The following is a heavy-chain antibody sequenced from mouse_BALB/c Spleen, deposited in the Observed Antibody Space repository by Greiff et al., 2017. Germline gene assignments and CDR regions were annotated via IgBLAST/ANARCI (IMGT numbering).Heavy chain of an antibody. CDR3: ARQLGLRSWFAD. V-gene: IGHV14-3*02. CDR1: GFNIKDTY. J-gene: IGHJ3*01. Sequence: VQLQQSGAELVKPGASVKLSCTASGFNIKDTYMHWVKQRPEQGLEWIGRIDPANGNTKYDPKFQGKATITADTSSNTAYLQLSSLTSEDTAVYYCARQLGLRSWFADWGQGTLVTGAA. D-gene: IGHD3-1*01. CDR2: IDPANGNT.